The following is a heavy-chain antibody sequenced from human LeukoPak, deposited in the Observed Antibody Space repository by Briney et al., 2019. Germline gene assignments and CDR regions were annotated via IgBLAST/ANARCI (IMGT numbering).Heavy chain of an antibody. V-gene: IGHV3-33*01. J-gene: IGHJ4*02. CDR2: IWYDGSNK. CDR1: GFTFSSYG. Sequence: GGSLRLSCAASGFTFSSYGMHWVRQAPGKGLEWVAVIWYDGSNKYYADSVKGRLTISRDNSKNTLYLQMNSLRAEDTAVYYCARDGRRLVGATPGDYWGQGTLVTVSS. CDR3: ARDGRRLVGATPGDY. D-gene: IGHD1-26*01.